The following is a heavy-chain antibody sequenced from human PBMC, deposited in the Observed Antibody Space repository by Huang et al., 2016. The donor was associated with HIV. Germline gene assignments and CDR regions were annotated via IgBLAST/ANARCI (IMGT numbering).Heavy chain of an antibody. CDR2: IHTTTGNP. D-gene: IGHD6-13*01. CDR1: GYTFTSFA. V-gene: IGHV7-4-1*02. Sequence: QVQLVQSGSELKKPGASVNISCKASGYTFTSFAMNWVRQAPGQGLEWMGWIHTTTGNPTYAQGCTGRFVFSVDTTVSTAYLQISSLKAEDTDVYYCVRDRQHGYWGRGTLVTVSS. CDR3: VRDRQHGY. J-gene: IGHJ4*02.